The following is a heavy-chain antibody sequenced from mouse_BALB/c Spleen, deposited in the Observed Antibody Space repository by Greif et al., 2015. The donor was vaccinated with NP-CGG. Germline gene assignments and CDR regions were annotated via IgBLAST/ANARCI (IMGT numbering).Heavy chain of an antibody. J-gene: IGHJ4*01. CDR1: GFTFSSYG. Sequence: EVKLVESGGDLVKPGGSLKLSCAASGFTFSSYGMSWVRQTPDKRLEWVATISSGGSYTYYPDSVKGRFTISRDNAKNTLYLQMSSLKSEDTAMYYCARHEGGELRRSFYYAMDYWGQGTSVTVSS. CDR2: ISSGGSYT. V-gene: IGHV5-6*01. D-gene: IGHD2-4*01. CDR3: ARHEGGELRRSFYYAMDY.